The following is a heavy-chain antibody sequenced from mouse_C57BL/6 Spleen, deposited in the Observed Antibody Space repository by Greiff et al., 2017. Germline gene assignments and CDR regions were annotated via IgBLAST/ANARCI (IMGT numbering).Heavy chain of an antibody. CDR1: GFTFSDYY. D-gene: IGHD1-1*01. CDR3: ARGSYYYGSSGWYFDV. V-gene: IGHV5-16*01. CDR2: INYDGSST. Sequence: DVHLVESEGGLVQPGRSMKLSCTASGFTFSDYYMAWVRQVPEKGLEWVANINYDGSSTYYLDSLKSRFIISRDNAKNILYLQMSSLKSEDTATYYCARGSYYYGSSGWYFDVWGTGTTVTVSS. J-gene: IGHJ1*03.